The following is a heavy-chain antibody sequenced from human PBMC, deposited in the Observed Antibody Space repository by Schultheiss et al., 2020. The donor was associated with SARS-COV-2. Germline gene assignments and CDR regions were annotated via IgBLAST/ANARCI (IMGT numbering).Heavy chain of an antibody. CDR3: ASSRRDGYNWFDY. CDR1: GGSFSGYY. Sequence: SETLSLTCAVYGGSFSGYYWSWIRQPPGKGLEWIGYIYYIGSPNYNPSLKSRVTISVDTSKNQFSLKLSSVTAADTAVYYCASSRRDGYNWFDYWGQGTLVTVSS. D-gene: IGHD5-24*01. V-gene: IGHV4-59*08. CDR2: IYYIGSP. J-gene: IGHJ4*02.